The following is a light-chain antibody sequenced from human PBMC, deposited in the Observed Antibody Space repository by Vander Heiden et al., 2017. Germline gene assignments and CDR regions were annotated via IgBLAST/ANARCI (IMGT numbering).Light chain of an antibody. V-gene: IGKV1-39*01. CDR1: QSISNY. CDR3: QQSYNSPYT. J-gene: IGKJ2*01. Sequence: DIQMTQSPSSLSASVGDSVTITCRASQSISNYLNWYQHKPGKAPNLLIYGASSLQSGVPSTFSGSGSGTDFTLTITSLQPEDFATYYCQQSYNSPYTFGQGTKLEIK. CDR2: GAS.